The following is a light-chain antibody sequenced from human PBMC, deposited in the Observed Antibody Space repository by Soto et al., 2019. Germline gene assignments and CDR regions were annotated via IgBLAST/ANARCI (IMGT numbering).Light chain of an antibody. CDR2: GAS. V-gene: IGKV3-20*01. J-gene: IGKJ1*01. CDR1: ESVISNY. CDR3: QQYGSARWT. Sequence: ETVLTQSPGTLSLSPWERATFSCRASESVISNYVAWYQQKPGQAPRLLVYGASSRATGIPDRFSGSGSGTDFTLTISRLEPEDFAGYNCQQYGSARWTFGQGPK.